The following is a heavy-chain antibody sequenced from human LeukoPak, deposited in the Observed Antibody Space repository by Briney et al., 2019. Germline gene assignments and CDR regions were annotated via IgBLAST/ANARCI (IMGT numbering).Heavy chain of an antibody. J-gene: IGHJ4*02. CDR2: IDTTSEYI. V-gene: IGHV3-21*01. CDR1: GFSFSSCN. D-gene: IGHD6-19*01. CDR3: ARADRDSDWYIDDC. Sequence: GGSLRLSCAASGFSFSSCNMNWVRQSPGKGQEWVASIDTTSEYIFYTDSLKGRFTISRDNAKNSLYLQMNNLRAEDTAVYYCARADRDSDWYIDDCWGQGTLVTVSS.